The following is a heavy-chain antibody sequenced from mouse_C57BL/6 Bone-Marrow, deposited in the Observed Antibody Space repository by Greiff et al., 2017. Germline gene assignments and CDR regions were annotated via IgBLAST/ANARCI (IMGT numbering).Heavy chain of an antibody. Sequence: VQLQQSGPELVKPGASVKISCKASGYAFSSSWMNWVKQRPGKGLEWIGRIYPGDGDTNYNGKFKGKATLTADKSSSTAYMQLSSLTSEDSAVYVCARLGGTRAWFADWGQGTLVTVSA. D-gene: IGHD3-1*01. J-gene: IGHJ3*01. CDR1: GYAFSSSW. V-gene: IGHV1-82*01. CDR3: ARLGGTRAWFAD. CDR2: IYPGDGDT.